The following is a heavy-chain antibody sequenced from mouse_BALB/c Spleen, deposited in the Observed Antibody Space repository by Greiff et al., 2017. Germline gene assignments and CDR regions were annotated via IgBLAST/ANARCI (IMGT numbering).Heavy chain of an antibody. Sequence: EVKLQESGAELVKPGASVKLSCTASGFNIKDTYMHWVKQRPEQGLEWIGRIDPANGNTKYDPKFQGKATITADTSSNTAYLQLSSLTSEDTAVYYCARGGYDGGAMDYWGQGTSVTVSS. CDR1: GFNIKDTY. D-gene: IGHD2-2*01. J-gene: IGHJ4*01. CDR2: IDPANGNT. CDR3: ARGGYDGGAMDY. V-gene: IGHV14-3*02.